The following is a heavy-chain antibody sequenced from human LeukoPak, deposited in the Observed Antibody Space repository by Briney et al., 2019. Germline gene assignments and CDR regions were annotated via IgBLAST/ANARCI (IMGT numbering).Heavy chain of an antibody. CDR3: AKDIVVPAASYYYYYMDV. CDR1: GFTFSSYW. D-gene: IGHD2-2*01. J-gene: IGHJ6*03. V-gene: IGHV3-30*02. Sequence: GGSLRLSCAASGFTFSSYWMSWVRQAPGKGLEWVAFIRYDGSNKYYADSVKGRFTISRDNSKNTLYLQMNSLRAEDTAVYYCAKDIVVPAASYYYYYMDVWGKGTTVTISS. CDR2: IRYDGSNK.